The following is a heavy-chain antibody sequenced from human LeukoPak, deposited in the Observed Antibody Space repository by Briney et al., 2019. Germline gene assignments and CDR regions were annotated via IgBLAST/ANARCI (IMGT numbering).Heavy chain of an antibody. V-gene: IGHV3-7*01. CDR2: INQDGSEK. CDR1: GFTFSTYW. CDR3: ALPHYYDSEGASDMDV. Sequence: PGGSLRLSCAASGFTFSTYWMSWVRQAPGKGLEWVANINQDGSEKNYVDSVKGRFTISRDSAKNSLYLQMNSLRAEDTAVYYCALPHYYDSEGASDMDVWGKGTTVTISS. J-gene: IGHJ6*03. D-gene: IGHD3-10*01.